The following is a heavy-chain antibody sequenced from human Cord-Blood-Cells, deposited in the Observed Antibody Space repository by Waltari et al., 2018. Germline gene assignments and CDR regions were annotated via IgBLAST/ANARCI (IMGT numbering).Heavy chain of an antibody. CDR2: IIPIFGTA. V-gene: IGHV1-69*01. J-gene: IGHJ4*02. CDR3: ARGSVGFEYSSSSFDY. CDR1: GDTFSSYA. D-gene: IGHD6-6*01. Sequence: QVQLVQSGAEVKKPGSSVQVSCKASGDTFSSYAITWVRQAPGQGLEWMGGIIPIFGTANYAQKFQGRVTITADESTSTAYMELSSLRSEDTAVYYCARGSVGFEYSSSSFDYWGQGTLVTVSS.